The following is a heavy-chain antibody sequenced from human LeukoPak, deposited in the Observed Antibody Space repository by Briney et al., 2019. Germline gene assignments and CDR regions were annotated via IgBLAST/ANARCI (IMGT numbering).Heavy chain of an antibody. V-gene: IGHV3-30*18. CDR1: GFTFSSYG. D-gene: IGHD3-22*01. CDR3: AKDYYDSSGYYYTGPTDY. CDR2: ISYDGSNK. Sequence: GGSLRLSCAASGFTFSSYGMHWVRQAPGKGLEWVAVISYDGSNKYYADSVKGRFTISRDNSKNTLYLQMNSLRAEDTAVYYCAKDYYDSSGYYYTGPTDYWGQRTLVTVSS. J-gene: IGHJ4*02.